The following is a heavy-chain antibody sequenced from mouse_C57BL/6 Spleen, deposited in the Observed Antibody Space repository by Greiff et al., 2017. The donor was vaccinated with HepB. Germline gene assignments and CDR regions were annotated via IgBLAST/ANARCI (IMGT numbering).Heavy chain of an antibody. CDR3: ARHLGDYGNRGFAY. J-gene: IGHJ3*01. CDR2: ISSGGSYT. Sequence: EVQGVESGGDLVKPGGSLKLSCAASGFTFSSYGMSWVRQTPDKRLEWVATISSGGSYTYYPDSVKGRFTISRDNANNTLYLQMSSLKSEDTAMYYCARHLGDYGNRGFAYWGQGTLVTVSA. V-gene: IGHV5-6*01. D-gene: IGHD2-1*01. CDR1: GFTFSSYG.